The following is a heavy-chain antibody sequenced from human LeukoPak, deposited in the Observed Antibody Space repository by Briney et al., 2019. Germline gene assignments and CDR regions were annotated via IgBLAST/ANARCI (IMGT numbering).Heavy chain of an antibody. CDR2: IDNDGSGT. Sequence: GGSLRLSCAVSGFTFNNNWIHCVRQAPGKGLVWVSQIDNDGSGTTYADSVKGRFTISRDNAKNTLYLQMNSLRAEDTAVYYCARGGYGTVPDYRGQGTLVTVSS. J-gene: IGHJ4*02. D-gene: IGHD3-10*01. CDR1: GFTFNNNW. V-gene: IGHV3-74*01. CDR3: ARGGYGTVPDY.